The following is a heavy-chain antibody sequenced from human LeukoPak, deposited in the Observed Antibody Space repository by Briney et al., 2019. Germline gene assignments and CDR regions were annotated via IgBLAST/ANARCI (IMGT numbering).Heavy chain of an antibody. Sequence: GGSLRLSCAASGFTFSSYAMHWVRQAPGKGLEWVAVISYDGSNKYYADSVKGRFTISRDNSKNTLYLQMNSLRAEDTAVYYCAREDIVVVTLGYWGQGTLVTVSS. CDR1: GFTFSSYA. CDR2: ISYDGSNK. CDR3: AREDIVVVTLGY. D-gene: IGHD2-2*01. V-gene: IGHV3-30-3*01. J-gene: IGHJ4*02.